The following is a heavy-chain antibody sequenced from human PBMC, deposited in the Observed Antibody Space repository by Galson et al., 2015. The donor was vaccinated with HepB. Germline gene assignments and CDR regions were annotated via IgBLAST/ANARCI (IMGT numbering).Heavy chain of an antibody. J-gene: IGHJ4*02. Sequence: LRLSCAASGFTFSSYAMHWVRQAPGRGLEWVAVISYDGSNKYYADSVKGRFTISRDNSKNTLYLQMNSLRAEDTAVYHCARDFGGDDILTGHFDYWGQGTLVTVSS. D-gene: IGHD3-9*01. CDR3: ARDFGGDDILTGHFDY. V-gene: IGHV3-30*04. CDR1: GFTFSSYA. CDR2: ISYDGSNK.